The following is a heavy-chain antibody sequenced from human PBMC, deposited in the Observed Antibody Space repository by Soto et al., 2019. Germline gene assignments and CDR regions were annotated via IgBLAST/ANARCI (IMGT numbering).Heavy chain of an antibody. CDR2: IYPGDSDT. CDR1: GYSFTSYW. Sequence: PGESLKISCKGSGYSFTSYWIGWVRQMPGKGLEWTGIIYPGDSDTRYSPSFQGQVTISADKSISTAYLQWSSLKASDTAMYYCARLVVVAATNNWFDPWGQGTLVTVSS. D-gene: IGHD2-15*01. J-gene: IGHJ5*02. CDR3: ARLVVVAATNNWFDP. V-gene: IGHV5-51*01.